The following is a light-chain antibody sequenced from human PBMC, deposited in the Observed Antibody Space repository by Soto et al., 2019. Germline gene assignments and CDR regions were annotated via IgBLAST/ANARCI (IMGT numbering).Light chain of an antibody. CDR2: GAS. J-gene: IGKJ1*01. CDR3: QQYGSSRT. Sequence: EIVMTQSPDTLSLSPGERATLSCRASQSVSSNLAWYQQKPGQAPRLLIYGASSRATDIPDRFSGSGSGTDFTLTISTLEPEDFALYYCQQYGSSRTFGQGTKVDI. CDR1: QSVSSN. V-gene: IGKV3-20*01.